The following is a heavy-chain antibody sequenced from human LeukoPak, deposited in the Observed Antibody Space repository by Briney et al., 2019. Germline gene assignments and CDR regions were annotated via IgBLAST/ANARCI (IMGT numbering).Heavy chain of an antibody. CDR3: AKEKVYVWGIYRYFCC. Sequence: GGSLRLSCAASGFTFSSYWMHWVRQAPGKGLVWVSRINSDGSSTSYADSVKGRFTIYRDNAKNTLYLQMNSLRAEDTAVYYCAKEKVYVWGIYRYFCCWGQGALVTVSS. V-gene: IGHV3-74*01. D-gene: IGHD3-16*02. CDR2: INSDGSST. CDR1: GFTFSSYW. J-gene: IGHJ4*02.